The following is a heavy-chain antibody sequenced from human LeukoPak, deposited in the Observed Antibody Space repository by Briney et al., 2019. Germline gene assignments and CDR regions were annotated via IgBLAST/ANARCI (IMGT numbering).Heavy chain of an antibody. Sequence: PSETLSLTCTVSGGSISSYYWSWIRQPPGKGLEWIGYIYYSGGTNYSPSLKSRVTISVDTSKNQFSLKLSSVIAADTAVYYCARDGATMGFNWFDPWGQGTLVTVSS. CDR1: GGSISSYY. V-gene: IGHV4-59*01. J-gene: IGHJ5*02. CDR2: IYYSGGT. D-gene: IGHD1-26*01. CDR3: ARDGATMGFNWFDP.